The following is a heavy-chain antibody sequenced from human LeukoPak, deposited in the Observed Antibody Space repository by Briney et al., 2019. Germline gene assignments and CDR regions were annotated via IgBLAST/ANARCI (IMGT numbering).Heavy chain of an antibody. CDR2: INHSGST. D-gene: IGHD3-22*01. V-gene: IGHV4-34*01. J-gene: IGHJ3*02. Sequence: PSETLSLTCAVYGGSFSGYYWSWIRQPPGKGLEWIGEINHSGSTNYNPSLKSRGTISVDTSKNQFSLKLSSVTAADTAVYYCARGLYYYDSSGYYCDAFDIWGQGTMVTVSS. CDR3: ARGLYYYDSSGYYCDAFDI. CDR1: GGSFSGYY.